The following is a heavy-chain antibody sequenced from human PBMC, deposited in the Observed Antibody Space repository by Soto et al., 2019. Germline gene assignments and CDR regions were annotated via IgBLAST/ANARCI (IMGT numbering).Heavy chain of an antibody. Sequence: QVQLVQSGAEVKKPGASVKVSCKASGYTFTGYYMHWVRQAPGQGLEWMGWINPNSGGTNYAQKFQGWVTMTRDTSISTDYMELSRLRSDDTAVYYCARAFEGSTSCYQYWGQGTLVTVSS. CDR3: ARAFEGSTSCYQY. J-gene: IGHJ4*02. CDR2: INPNSGGT. V-gene: IGHV1-2*04. CDR1: GYTFTGYY. D-gene: IGHD2-2*01.